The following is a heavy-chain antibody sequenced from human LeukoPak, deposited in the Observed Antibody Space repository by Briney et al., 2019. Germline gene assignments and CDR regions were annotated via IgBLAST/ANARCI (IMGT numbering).Heavy chain of an antibody. CDR1: GFTFTNYN. V-gene: IGHV1-46*01. CDR3: ARDSSGWYWFDP. J-gene: IGHJ5*02. CDR2: INPSGGST. Sequence: ASVKVSCKASGFTFTNYNMHWVRQAPGQGLEWMGIINPSGGSTNYQARVTMTRDTSTSTAYMELRSLRSDDTAVYYCARDSSGWYWFDPWGQGTLVTVSS. D-gene: IGHD6-19*01.